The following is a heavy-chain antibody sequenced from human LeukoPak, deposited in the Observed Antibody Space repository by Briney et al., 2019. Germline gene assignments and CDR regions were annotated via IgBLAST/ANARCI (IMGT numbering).Heavy chain of an antibody. Sequence: KPGGSLRLSCAASGFTFSNAWMSWARQAPGKGLEWVGRIKSKTDGGTTDYAAPVKGRFTISRDDSKNTLYLQMNSLKTEDTAVYYCTTLSYCDSSGPLGFDYWGQGTLVTVSS. J-gene: IGHJ4*02. D-gene: IGHD3-22*01. CDR2: IKSKTDGGTT. V-gene: IGHV3-15*01. CDR1: GFTFSNAW. CDR3: TTLSYCDSSGPLGFDY.